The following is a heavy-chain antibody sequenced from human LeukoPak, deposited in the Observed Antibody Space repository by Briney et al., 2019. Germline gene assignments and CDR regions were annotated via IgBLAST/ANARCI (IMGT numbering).Heavy chain of an antibody. V-gene: IGHV1-8*01. Sequence: GASVKVSCKASGYTFTSYDINWVRQATGQGLEWMGWMNPNSGNTGYAQKFQGRVTMTRNTSINTAYMELSSLRSEDTAVYYCATGRARPNKYSSSWYLGWFDPWGQGTLVTVSS. CDR3: ATGRARPNKYSSSWYLGWFDP. J-gene: IGHJ5*02. CDR1: GYTFTSYD. CDR2: MNPNSGNT. D-gene: IGHD6-13*01.